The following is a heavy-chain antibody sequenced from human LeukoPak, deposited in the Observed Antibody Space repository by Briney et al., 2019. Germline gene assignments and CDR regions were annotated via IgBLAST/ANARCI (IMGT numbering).Heavy chain of an antibody. Sequence: PSGTLSLTCAVSGGSISSSNWWSWVRQPPGKGLEWTGEIYHSGSTNYNPSLKSRVTIAVDKSKNQFSLKLSSVTAADTAVYYCARASHDYGDYSHFDYWGQGTLVTVSS. J-gene: IGHJ4*02. D-gene: IGHD4-17*01. CDR2: IYHSGST. CDR3: ARASHDYGDYSHFDY. CDR1: GGSISSSNW. V-gene: IGHV4-4*02.